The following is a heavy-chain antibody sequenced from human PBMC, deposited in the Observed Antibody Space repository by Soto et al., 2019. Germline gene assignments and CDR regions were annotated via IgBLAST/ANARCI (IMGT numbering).Heavy chain of an antibody. CDR1: GASITTYY. J-gene: IGHJ5*02. CDR2: ISYSGST. V-gene: IGHV4-59*01. D-gene: IGHD3-10*01. CDR3: ARDWDSSGLFDP. Sequence: SETLSLTCSVSGASITTYYWSWIRQPPGKGLEWIGSISYSGSTKYNPSLESRVMISLDTSKNQFSLRLTSVTAADAALYYCARDWDSSGLFDPWGQGALVTVSS.